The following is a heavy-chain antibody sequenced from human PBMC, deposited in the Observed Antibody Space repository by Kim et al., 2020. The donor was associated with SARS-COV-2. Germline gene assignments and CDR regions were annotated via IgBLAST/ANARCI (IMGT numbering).Heavy chain of an antibody. J-gene: IGHJ3*02. V-gene: IGHV4-31*03. CDR2: IYYSGST. D-gene: IGHD1-20*01. CDR1: GGSISSGGYY. Sequence: SETLSLTCTVSGGSISSGGYYWSWIRQHPGKGLEWIGYIYYSGSTYYNPSLKSRVTISVDTSKNQFSLKLSSVTAADTAVYYCARTGDNWNDGGDDAFDIWGQGTMVTVSS. CDR3: ARTGDNWNDGGDDAFDI.